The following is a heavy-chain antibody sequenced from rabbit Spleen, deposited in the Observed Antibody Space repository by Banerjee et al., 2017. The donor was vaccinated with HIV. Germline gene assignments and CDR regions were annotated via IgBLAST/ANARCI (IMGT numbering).Heavy chain of an antibody. CDR3: VRGYDDYGDYTRLDL. D-gene: IGHD2-1*01. Sequence: QEQLVESGGDLVKPEGSLTLTCTASGFSFSNSYYVYWVRQAPGKGPEWIAYIYPSFGVANYANSVRGRFTISSDSAQNTVFLQMTSLTASDTATYFCVRGYDDYGDYTRLDLWGPGTLVTVS. V-gene: IGHV1S45*01. CDR2: IYPSFGVA. CDR1: GFSFSNSYY. J-gene: IGHJ3*01.